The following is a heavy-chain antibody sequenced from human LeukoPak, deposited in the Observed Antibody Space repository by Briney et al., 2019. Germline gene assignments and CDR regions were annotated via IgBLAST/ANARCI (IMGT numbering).Heavy chain of an antibody. V-gene: IGHV3-49*04. Sequence: GGSLRLSCTASGFTFGDYAVSWVRQAPGKGLEWVGFIRSKAYGGTTEYAASVKGRFTISRDDSKSIAYLQMNSLKTEDTAVYYCTLPRVYYYYGMDVWGKGTTVTVSS. CDR3: TLPRVYYYYGMDV. CDR2: IRSKAYGGTT. J-gene: IGHJ6*04. CDR1: GFTFGDYA.